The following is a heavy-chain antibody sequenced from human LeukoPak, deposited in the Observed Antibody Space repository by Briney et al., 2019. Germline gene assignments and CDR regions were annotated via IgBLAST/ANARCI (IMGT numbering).Heavy chain of an antibody. CDR1: GGSISSYY. CDR3: ARVGSSWYFDY. J-gene: IGHJ4*02. CDR2: IYYSGST. D-gene: IGHD6-13*01. V-gene: IGHV4-59*01. Sequence: SETLSLTCTVSGGSISSYYWSWIRQPPGKGLEWIGYIYYSGSTNYNPSLKSRVTISVDTSKNQFSLKLSSVTAADTAVYYCARVGSSWYFDYWGQGTLVTVSS.